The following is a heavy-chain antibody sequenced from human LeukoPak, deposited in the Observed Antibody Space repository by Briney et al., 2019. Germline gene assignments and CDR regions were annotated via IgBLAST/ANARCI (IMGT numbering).Heavy chain of an antibody. CDR1: GFTFSSYG. V-gene: IGHV3-30*02. D-gene: IGHD2-15*01. J-gene: IGHJ4*02. CDR3: ASYYCSGGSCYPDAFDY. CDR2: IRFDGTNK. Sequence: PGGSLRLSCAASGFTFSSYGMHWVRQAPGKGLEWVSFIRFDGTNKYYADPAKGRFTISRDNAKNSLYLQMNSLRAEDTAVYYCASYYCSGGSCYPDAFDYWDQGTLVTVSS.